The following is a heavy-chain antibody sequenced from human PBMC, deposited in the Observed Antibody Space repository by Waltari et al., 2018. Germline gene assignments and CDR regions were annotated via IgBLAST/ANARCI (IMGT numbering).Heavy chain of an antibody. Sequence: QVQLVQSGAEVKKPGASVKVSCKASGYTFTSDDVNWVRQAPGQGLEWMGWMNPDTGDTGYAQKFQGRFTITGDTSISTAYMELHSLRSDDTAVYFCTKGWTAWGQGTLVTVSS. D-gene: IGHD5-12*01. CDR1: GYTFTSDD. J-gene: IGHJ4*02. CDR2: MNPDTGDT. V-gene: IGHV1-8*03. CDR3: TKGWTA.